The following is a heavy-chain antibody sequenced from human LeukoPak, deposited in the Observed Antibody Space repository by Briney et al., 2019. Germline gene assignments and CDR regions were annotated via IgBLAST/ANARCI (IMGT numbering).Heavy chain of an antibody. CDR3: ARDGVGAFDY. CDR1: GYTFTGYY. J-gene: IGHJ4*02. D-gene: IGHD1-26*01. V-gene: IGHV1-2*02. CDR2: INPNSGGS. Sequence: ASVKVSCKASGYTFTGYYMHWVRQAPGQGLEWMGWINPNSGGSNYAQKFQCRVTMTRDTTISTAYMELSRLRSDDTAVYYCARDGVGAFDYWGQGTLVTVSS.